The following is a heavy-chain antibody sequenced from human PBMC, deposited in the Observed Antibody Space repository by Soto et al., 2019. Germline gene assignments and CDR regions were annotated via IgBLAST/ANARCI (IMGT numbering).Heavy chain of an antibody. D-gene: IGHD3-3*01. Sequence: SLKGSCKASGGTFSSYAISWVRQAPGQGLEWMGGIIPSFGTANYAQKFQGRVTITADKSTSTAYMELSSLRSEDAAVYYCARVRDFWSGYYAYWGQGTLVTVSS. J-gene: IGHJ4*02. CDR3: ARVRDFWSGYYAY. CDR1: GGTFSSYA. V-gene: IGHV1-69*06. CDR2: IIPSFGTA.